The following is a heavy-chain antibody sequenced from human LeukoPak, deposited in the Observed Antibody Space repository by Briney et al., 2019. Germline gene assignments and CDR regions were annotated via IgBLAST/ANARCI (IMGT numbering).Heavy chain of an antibody. V-gene: IGHV1-2*06. Sequence: ASVKVSCKASGYTFTGYYMHWVRQAPGQGLEWMGRINPNSGGTNYAQKFQGRVTKTRDTSISTAYMELSRLRSDDTAVYYCARDRSSSSWYSDFDYWGQGTLVTVSS. CDR1: GYTFTGYY. CDR2: INPNSGGT. CDR3: ARDRSSSSWYSDFDY. J-gene: IGHJ4*02. D-gene: IGHD6-13*01.